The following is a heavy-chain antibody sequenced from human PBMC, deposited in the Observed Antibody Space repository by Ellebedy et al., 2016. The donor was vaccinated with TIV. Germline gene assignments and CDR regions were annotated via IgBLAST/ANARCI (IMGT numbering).Heavy chain of an antibody. V-gene: IGHV7-4-1*02. Sequence: AASAKVSCKASGYSFINYAMNWVRQAPGQGLEWMGWINTNTGNPTYAQGFTGRFVFSLDTSVSTAYLHISSLKAEDTAIYYCARAAAAGFFWYFDLWGRGTLVTVSS. D-gene: IGHD6-13*01. CDR3: ARAAAAGFFWYFDL. J-gene: IGHJ2*01. CDR2: INTNTGNP. CDR1: GYSFINYA.